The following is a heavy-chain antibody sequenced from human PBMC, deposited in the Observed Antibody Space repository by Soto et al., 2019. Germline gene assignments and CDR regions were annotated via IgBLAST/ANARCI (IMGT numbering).Heavy chain of an antibody. Sequence: QVQLVQSGAEVKKPGASVKVSCKASGYTFTTYGIHWVRQAPGQGLEWMGWISAYNGNTNYAQKFQGRVTMTTDTYTTTAYMDLRRLRSDDTAVYYCGRERDGSSWSSAEYLQHWGQGTLVTVSS. J-gene: IGHJ1*01. CDR1: GYTFTTYG. CDR2: ISAYNGNT. CDR3: GRERDGSSWSSAEYLQH. V-gene: IGHV1-18*01. D-gene: IGHD6-13*01.